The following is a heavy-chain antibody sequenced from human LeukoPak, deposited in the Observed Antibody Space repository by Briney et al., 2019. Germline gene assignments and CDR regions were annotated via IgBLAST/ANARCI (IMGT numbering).Heavy chain of an antibody. J-gene: IGHJ4*02. CDR3: ARQEWLVLHPFFDF. D-gene: IGHD6-19*01. Sequence: SETLSLTCSVSGGSINRSSYYWAWIRQPPGKGLEWIGSIYYSGTTYYKSSLESRVTISVDTSKNQFSLKLTSVTAADTAAYFCARQEWLVLHPFFDFWGQGTLVTVSS. V-gene: IGHV4-39*01. CDR1: GGSINRSSYY. CDR2: IYYSGTT.